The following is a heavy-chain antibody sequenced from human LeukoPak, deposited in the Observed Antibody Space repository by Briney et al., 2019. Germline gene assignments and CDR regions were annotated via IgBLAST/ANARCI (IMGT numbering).Heavy chain of an antibody. V-gene: IGHV3-74*01. CDR1: GFTFNNYG. J-gene: IGHJ4*02. D-gene: IGHD4-17*01. CDR3: ARDYYGPDY. Sequence: GGSLRLSCAASGFTFNNYGMHWVRQAPGKGLVWVSRINTGGGNTHYADSVSGRFIISRDDAKNTLYLQMNSLRAEDTAVYYCARDYYGPDYWGQGTLVTVSS. CDR2: INTGGGNT.